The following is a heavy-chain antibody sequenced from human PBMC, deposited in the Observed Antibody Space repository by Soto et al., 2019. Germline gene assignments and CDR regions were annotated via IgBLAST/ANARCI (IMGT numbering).Heavy chain of an antibody. CDR3: ARDKWADGSGSYYNANVYYYYYGMDV. CDR1: GYTFTSYG. V-gene: IGHV1-18*01. CDR2: ISAYNGNT. J-gene: IGHJ6*02. D-gene: IGHD3-10*01. Sequence: PRASVKVSCKASGYTFTSYGISWVRQAPGQGLEWMGWISAYNGNTNYAQKLQGRVTMTTDTSTSTAYMELRSLRSDDTAVYYCARDKWADGSGSYYNANVYYYYYGMDVWGQGTTVTVSS.